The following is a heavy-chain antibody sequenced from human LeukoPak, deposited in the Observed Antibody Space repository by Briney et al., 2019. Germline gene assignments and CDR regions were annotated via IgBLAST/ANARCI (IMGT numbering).Heavy chain of an antibody. J-gene: IGHJ4*02. CDR2: IYFGGTT. V-gene: IGHV3-53*01. Sequence: GGSLRLSCAASGFTVSSNYMTWVRQAPGQGLEWVSVIYFGGTTYYADSVKGRFTISRDNSTNTVYLHMNSLRVEDTAVYYCARGDGVYVYWGQGTVVTVSS. CDR3: ARGDGVYVY. D-gene: IGHD5/OR15-5a*01. CDR1: GFTVSSNY.